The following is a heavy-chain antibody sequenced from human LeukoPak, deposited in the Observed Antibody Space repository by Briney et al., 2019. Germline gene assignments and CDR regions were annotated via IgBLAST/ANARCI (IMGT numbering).Heavy chain of an antibody. D-gene: IGHD2-21*02. V-gene: IGHV3-74*01. CDR2: INSDGSST. Sequence: GGSLRLSCAASGFTFSSYWMHWDRQAPGKGLVWVSRINSDGSSTSYADSVKGRFTISRDNAKNTLYLQMNSLRAEDTAVYYCARECGDCYRNDAFDIWGQGTMVTVSS. CDR3: ARECGDCYRNDAFDI. J-gene: IGHJ3*02. CDR1: GFTFSSYW.